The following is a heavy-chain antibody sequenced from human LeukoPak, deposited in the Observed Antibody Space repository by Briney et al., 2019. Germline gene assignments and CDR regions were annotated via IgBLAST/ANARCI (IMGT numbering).Heavy chain of an antibody. CDR2: IKQDGSEK. Sequence: GGSLRLSCAASGFTFSSYWMSWVRQAPGKGLEWVANIKQDGSEKYYVDSVKGRFTISRDNAKNSLYLQMNSLRAEDTAVYYCARDEPTYYYDSSGYWDYWGQGTLVTVSS. V-gene: IGHV3-7*01. CDR3: ARDEPTYYYDSSGYWDY. J-gene: IGHJ4*02. CDR1: GFTFSSYW. D-gene: IGHD3-22*01.